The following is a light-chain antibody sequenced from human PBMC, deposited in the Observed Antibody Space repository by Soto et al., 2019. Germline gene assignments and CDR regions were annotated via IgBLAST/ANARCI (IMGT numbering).Light chain of an antibody. V-gene: IGKV3-15*01. CDR1: QRVSNN. Sequence: EIVMTQSPATLSVSPGERSTLSCRASQRVSNNLAWYQQKPGQAPSLLIYGASTRATGIPARFSGSASGTEFTLTISSLQSEDFAVYYCQQYNAWPLTFGGGTNVEMK. CDR3: QQYNAWPLT. CDR2: GAS. J-gene: IGKJ4*01.